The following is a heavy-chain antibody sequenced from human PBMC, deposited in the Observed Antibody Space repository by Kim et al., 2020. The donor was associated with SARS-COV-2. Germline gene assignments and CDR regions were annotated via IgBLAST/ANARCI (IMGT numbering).Heavy chain of an antibody. V-gene: IGHV3-23*01. Sequence: GGSLRLSCAASGFTFSSYGMTWVRQAPGEGLEWVSTVGSGCGDTYYADSVKGRFIISRDNSKDTLYLQMSSLTGDDTATYYCAKGGGGYLDYWGQGILVTASP. D-gene: IGHD3-10*01. CDR1: GFTFSSYG. CDR3: AKGGGGYLDY. CDR2: VGSGCGDT. J-gene: IGHJ4*02.